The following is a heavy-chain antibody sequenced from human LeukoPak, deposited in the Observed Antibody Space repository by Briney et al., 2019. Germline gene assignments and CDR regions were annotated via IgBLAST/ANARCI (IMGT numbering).Heavy chain of an antibody. CDR3: ARDGGDYYDSSGYPFHH. J-gene: IGHJ1*01. CDR2: LTSSGGNT. CDR1: GFTFSSSS. Sequence: PGGSLRLSCAASGFTFSSSSMSWVRQAPGKGLELVSALTSSGGNTYYADSVKGRFTISRDNSKKTLFLQMNSLRAGDTAVYYCARDGGDYYDSSGYPFHHWGQGTLVTVSS. D-gene: IGHD3-22*01. V-gene: IGHV3-23*01.